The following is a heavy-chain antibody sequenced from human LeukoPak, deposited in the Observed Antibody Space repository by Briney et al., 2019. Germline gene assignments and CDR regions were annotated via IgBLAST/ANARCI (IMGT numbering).Heavy chain of an antibody. D-gene: IGHD5-18*01. CDR1: GGSFSGYY. V-gene: IGHV4-34*01. CDR2: INHSGST. J-gene: IGHJ4*02. CDR3: ARGHSSPYYFDY. Sequence: SETLSLTCAVYGGSFSGYYWNWIRQPPGKGLEWIGEINHSGSTNYNPSLKSRVTISVDTSTNQFSLKPSSVTAADTAVYYCARGHSSPYYFDYWGQGTLVTVSS.